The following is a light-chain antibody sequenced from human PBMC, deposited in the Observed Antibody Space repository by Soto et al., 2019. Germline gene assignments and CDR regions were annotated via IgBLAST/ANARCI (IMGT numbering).Light chain of an antibody. CDR2: EVS. CDR3: CSYAGSSTYYVV. CDR1: SSDVGSYNL. V-gene: IGLV2-23*02. J-gene: IGLJ2*01. Sequence: QSALTQPASVSGSPGQSITISCTGTSSDVGSYNLVSWYQQHPGKAPKLMIYEVSKRPSGVSNRFSGSKSGNTASLTISGLQAEGEADYYCCSYAGSSTYYVVFGGGTKLTVL.